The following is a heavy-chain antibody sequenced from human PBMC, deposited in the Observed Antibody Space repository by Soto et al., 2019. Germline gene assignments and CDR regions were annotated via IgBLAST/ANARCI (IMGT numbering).Heavy chain of an antibody. Sequence: SETLSLTCAVSGGSISSSNWWSWVRQPPGKGLEWIGEIYHSGSTNYNPSLKSRVTISVDKSKNQFSLKLSSVTAADTSVYYCARSSYSSSCLVPLDYWGQGTLVTVSS. CDR3: ARSSYSSSCLVPLDY. J-gene: IGHJ4*02. V-gene: IGHV4-4*02. CDR2: IYHSGST. D-gene: IGHD6-13*01. CDR1: GGSISSSNW.